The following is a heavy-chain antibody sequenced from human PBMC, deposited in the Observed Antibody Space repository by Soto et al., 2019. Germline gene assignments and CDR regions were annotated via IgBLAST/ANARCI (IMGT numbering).Heavy chain of an antibody. V-gene: IGHV4-34*01. CDR2: INHSGST. CDR1: GGSFSGYY. CDR3: ARVISPMAPSDY. Sequence: SETLSLTCAVYGGSFSGYYWSWIRQPPWKGLEWIGEINHSGSTNYNPSLKSRVTISVDTSKNQFSLKLSSVTAADTAVYYCARVISPMAPSDYWGQGTLVTVSS. J-gene: IGHJ4*02. D-gene: IGHD3-10*01.